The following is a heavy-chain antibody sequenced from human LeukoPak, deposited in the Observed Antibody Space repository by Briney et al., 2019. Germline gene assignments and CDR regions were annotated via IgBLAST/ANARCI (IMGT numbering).Heavy chain of an antibody. CDR3: ARDGGGYNL. CDR2: ISYTGST. Sequence: TSETLSLTCTVSGGSISTYYWSWIRQPPGRGLERIGYISYTGSTNYNPSLKSRVTISVDTSKNQFSLKLSSVTAADTAMYYCARDGGGYNLWGQGTLVTVSS. J-gene: IGHJ4*02. D-gene: IGHD5-24*01. V-gene: IGHV4-59*01. CDR1: GGSISTYY.